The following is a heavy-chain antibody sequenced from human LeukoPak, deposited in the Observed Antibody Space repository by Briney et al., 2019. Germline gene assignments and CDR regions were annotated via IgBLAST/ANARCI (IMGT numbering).Heavy chain of an antibody. D-gene: IGHD6-19*01. V-gene: IGHV4-61*02. CDR3: TRGWSSGGVFDF. J-gene: IGHJ3*01. CDR2: IYTSGRT. CDR1: GGSIKSASHS. Sequence: SETLSLTCTVSGGSIKSASHSWTWIRQPAGKGLEWIGRIYTSGRTDYNPSLKSRVTISLDTSKNQFSLEMTSMTAADTAVYYCTRGWSSGGVFDFWGLGTMVTVSS.